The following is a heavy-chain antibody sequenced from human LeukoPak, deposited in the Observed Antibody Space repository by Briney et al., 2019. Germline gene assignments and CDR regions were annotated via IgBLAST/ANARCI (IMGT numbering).Heavy chain of an antibody. CDR1: GFTFSSYA. J-gene: IGHJ5*02. CDR3: ARTRGWFDP. Sequence: GGSLRLSCAATGFTFSSYAMTWVRQAPGKGLEWVSAFGVISDTYYADSVKGRFTISRDNSKNTLFLQMNSLRADDTAVYYCARTRGWFDPWGPGTLVTVSS. CDR2: FGVISDT. V-gene: IGHV3-23*01. D-gene: IGHD1-14*01.